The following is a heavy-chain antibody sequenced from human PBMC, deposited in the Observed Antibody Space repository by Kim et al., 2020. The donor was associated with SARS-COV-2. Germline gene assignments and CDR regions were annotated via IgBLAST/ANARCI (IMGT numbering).Heavy chain of an antibody. J-gene: IGHJ4*02. V-gene: IGHV3-7*03. CDR2: IKQDGSEK. CDR3: ARHQTHYYYDSSGYYYERSGYYFDY. D-gene: IGHD3-22*01. Sequence: LSLTCAASGFTFSSYWMSWVRQAPGKGLEWVANIKQDGSEKYYVDSVKGRFTISRDNAKNSLYLQMNSLRAEDTAVYYCARHQTHYYYDSSGYYYERSGYYFDYCGQGTLVTVSS. CDR1: GFTFSSYW.